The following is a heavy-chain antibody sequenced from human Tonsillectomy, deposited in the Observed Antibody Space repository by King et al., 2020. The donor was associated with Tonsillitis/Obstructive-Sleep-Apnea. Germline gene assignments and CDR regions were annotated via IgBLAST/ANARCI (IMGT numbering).Heavy chain of an antibody. CDR1: GYSFTSYW. CDR2: IDPSDSYT. J-gene: IGHJ4*02. V-gene: IGHV5-10-1*01. Sequence: QLVQSGAEVKKPGESLRISCKGSGYSFTSYWISWVRQMPGKGLEWMGRIDPSDSYTNYSPSFHGHVTISADKPISTAYLQWSILKASDTAMYYCAVLDCSSTSCSFIFDYWGQGTMVTVSS. CDR3: AVLDCSSTSCSFIFDY. D-gene: IGHD2-2*01.